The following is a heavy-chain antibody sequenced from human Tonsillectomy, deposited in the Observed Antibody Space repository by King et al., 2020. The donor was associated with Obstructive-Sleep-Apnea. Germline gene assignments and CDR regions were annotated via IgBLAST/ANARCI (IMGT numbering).Heavy chain of an antibody. D-gene: IGHD5-12*01. CDR2: IYYSGST. Sequence: VQLQESGPGLVKPSETLSLTCTVSGASISSYYWNWIRQPPGKGLEWIGDIYYSGSTNYNPSLKSRVTISVDMSKNQSSLKLSSVTAADTAIYYCARQVATGYFEYWGQGTLVTVSS. CDR1: GASISSYY. CDR3: ARQVATGYFEY. V-gene: IGHV4-59*08. J-gene: IGHJ4*02.